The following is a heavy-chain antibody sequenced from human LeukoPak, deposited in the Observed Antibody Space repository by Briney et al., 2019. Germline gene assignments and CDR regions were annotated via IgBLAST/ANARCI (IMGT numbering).Heavy chain of an antibody. CDR2: VSYSGSP. CDR1: GGSISGFS. V-gene: IGHV4-59*08. D-gene: IGHD6-13*01. J-gene: IGHJ4*02. Sequence: PSETLSLTCTGSGGSISGFSWSWIRQPPGKGLEWIGFVSYSGSPNYNPSLKSRVTISLDTSKNQFSLKLSSVTAADTAVYYCARRNVYSSSWDSFDYWGQGTLVTVSS. CDR3: ARRNVYSSSWDSFDY.